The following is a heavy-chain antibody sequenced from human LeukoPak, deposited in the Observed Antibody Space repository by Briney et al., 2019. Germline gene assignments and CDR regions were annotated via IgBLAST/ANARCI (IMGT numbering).Heavy chain of an antibody. CDR3: ARDHHYCSGGSCYADY. D-gene: IGHD2-15*01. Sequence: SETLSLTCTVSGGSISSYYWSWIRQPPGKGLEWIGYIYDSGSTNYNPSLKSRVTISVDTSKNQFSLKLSSVTAEDTAVYYCARDHHYCSGGSCYADYWGQGTLVTVSS. CDR1: GGSISSYY. CDR2: IYDSGST. J-gene: IGHJ4*02. V-gene: IGHV4-59*12.